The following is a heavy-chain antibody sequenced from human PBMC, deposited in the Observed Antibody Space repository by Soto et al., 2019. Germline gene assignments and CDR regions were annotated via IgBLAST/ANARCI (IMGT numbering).Heavy chain of an antibody. CDR2: ISGSGGST. V-gene: IGHV3-23*01. Sequence: GGSLRLSCAASGFTFSSYAMSWVRQAPGKGLEWVSAISGSGGSTYYADSVKGRFTISRDNSKNTLYLQMNSLRAEDTAVYYCAKDHRPASSTSCYDYWGQGTLVTVSS. CDR1: GFTFSSYA. D-gene: IGHD2-2*01. CDR3: AKDHRPASSTSCYDY. J-gene: IGHJ4*02.